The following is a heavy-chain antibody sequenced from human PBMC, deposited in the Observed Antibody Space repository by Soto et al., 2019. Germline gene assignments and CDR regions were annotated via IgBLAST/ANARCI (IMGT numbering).Heavy chain of an antibody. D-gene: IGHD2-15*01. Sequence: SETLSLTCIVSGGSVYSNGHYWGWIRQPPGKGLEWIGSIDNNGVTNYNSSLKSRVTISRDTSKNQFSLRLTSVTAADTAVYYCGKILVGATGHTDADSWGPGTLVTISS. CDR1: GGSVYSNGHY. CDR2: IDNNGVT. CDR3: GKILVGATGHTDADS. J-gene: IGHJ4*02. V-gene: IGHV4-39*01.